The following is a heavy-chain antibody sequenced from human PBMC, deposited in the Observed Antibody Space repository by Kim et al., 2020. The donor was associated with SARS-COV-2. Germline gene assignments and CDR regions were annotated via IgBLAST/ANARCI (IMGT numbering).Heavy chain of an antibody. Sequence: SETLSLTCTVSGGSISSGGYYWSWIRQHPGKGLEWIGYIYYSGSTYYNPSLKSRVTISVDTSKNQFSLKLSSVTAADTAVYYCARSGREITVTASYYFDYWGQGTLVTVSS. CDR2: IYYSGST. D-gene: IGHD4-17*01. V-gene: IGHV4-31*03. CDR1: GGSISSGGYY. J-gene: IGHJ4*02. CDR3: ARSGREITVTASYYFDY.